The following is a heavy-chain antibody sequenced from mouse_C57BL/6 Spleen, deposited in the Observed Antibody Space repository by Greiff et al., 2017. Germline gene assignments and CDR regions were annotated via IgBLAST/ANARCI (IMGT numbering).Heavy chain of an antibody. CDR2: INPSTGGT. J-gene: IGHJ1*03. V-gene: IGHV1-42*01. CDR3: ARSITTIEWYFDV. D-gene: IGHD1-1*01. CDR1: GYSFTGYY. Sequence: EVQLQQSGPELVKPGASVKISCKASGYSFTGYYMNWVKQSPEKSLEWIGEINPSTGGTTYNQKFKAKATLTVDKSSRTAYMQLKSLTSEDSAVYYCARSITTIEWYFDVWGTGTTVTVSS.